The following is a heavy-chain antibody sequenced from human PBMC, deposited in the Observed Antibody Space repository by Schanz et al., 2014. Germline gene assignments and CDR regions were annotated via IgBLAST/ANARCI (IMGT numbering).Heavy chain of an antibody. J-gene: IGHJ4*02. Sequence: QVQVVQSGGGLVKPGGSLRLSCAASGFVFGDYYMTWIRQAPGKGLEWVSYISGSSRTIYYADSMKGRFTVSRDNAENALYLQMNSLRAEDTAVYYCARIGGSVFDYWAQGTLVTVSS. CDR2: ISGSSRTI. CDR3: ARIGGSVFDY. V-gene: IGHV3-11*01. D-gene: IGHD3-10*01. CDR1: GFVFGDYY.